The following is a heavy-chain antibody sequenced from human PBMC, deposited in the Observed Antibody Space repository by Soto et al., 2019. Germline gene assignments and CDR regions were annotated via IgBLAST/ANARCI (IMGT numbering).Heavy chain of an antibody. CDR2: IIPIFGTA. Sequence: QVQLVQSGAEVKKPGSSVKVSCKASVGTFSSYAISWVRQAPGQWLEWMGGIIPIFGTANYAQKFQCRVTITADESTSTAYMELSSLRFEDTAVYYCARARLFGVVINYFDYWGQGTLVTVSS. J-gene: IGHJ4*02. D-gene: IGHD3-3*01. CDR1: VGTFSSYA. V-gene: IGHV1-69*01. CDR3: ARARLFGVVINYFDY.